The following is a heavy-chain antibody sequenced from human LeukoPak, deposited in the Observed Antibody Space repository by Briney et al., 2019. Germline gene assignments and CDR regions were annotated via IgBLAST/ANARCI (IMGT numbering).Heavy chain of an antibody. CDR1: GGSITTYY. CDR2: IYYGGST. Sequence: SETLSLTCTVSGGSITTYYWSWIRQPPGKGLERIAFIYYGGSTNYNPSLKSRVAISLGTSKNQFSLRLTSVTAADTAVYYCARHVIYSGVYSYWFDPWGLGTLVTVSS. D-gene: IGHD5-12*01. CDR3: ARHVIYSGVYSYWFDP. V-gene: IGHV4-59*08. J-gene: IGHJ5*02.